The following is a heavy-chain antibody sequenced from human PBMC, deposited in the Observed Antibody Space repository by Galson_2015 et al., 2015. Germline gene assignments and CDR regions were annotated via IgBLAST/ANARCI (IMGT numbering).Heavy chain of an antibody. V-gene: IGHV1-46*01. CDR2: INASAGST. Sequence: SVKVSCKASGNTFTSYYMHWVRQAPGQGLEWMGIINASAGSTSYAQKFEGRVAMSRDTSTSTVYMELRSLGSEDTAVYYCASGGSSSWYGDGFDPWGQGTLVTVSS. D-gene: IGHD6-13*01. CDR3: ASGGSSSWYGDGFDP. J-gene: IGHJ5*02. CDR1: GNTFTSYY.